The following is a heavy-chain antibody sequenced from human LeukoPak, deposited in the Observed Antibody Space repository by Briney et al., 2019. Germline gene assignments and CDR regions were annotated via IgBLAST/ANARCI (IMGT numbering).Heavy chain of an antibody. V-gene: IGHV1-46*01. CDR1: GYTFTSYY. CDR2: INPSGGNT. CDR3: ARDFTLGESMIFSS. Sequence: ASVKVSCKASGYTFTSYYLQWVLQAPGQGLEWMGIINPSGGNTSYAQKFQGRVTMTRDMSTSAVYMELSSLRSEDTAVYYCARDFTLGESMIFSSWGQGTLVTVSS. J-gene: IGHJ4*02. D-gene: IGHD3-22*01.